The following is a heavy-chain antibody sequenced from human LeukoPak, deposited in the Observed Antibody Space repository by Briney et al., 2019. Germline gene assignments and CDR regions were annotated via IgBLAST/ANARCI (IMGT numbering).Heavy chain of an antibody. D-gene: IGHD3-22*01. J-gene: IGHJ4*02. CDR2: IKQDGSEK. V-gene: IGHV3-7*01. CDR3: ARDKDTSAYYSGH. Sequence: GGSLRLSCAAPGFTFSSYWISWVRQAPGKGLEWVANIKQDGSEKYYVDSVKGRFTISRDNAKNSLYLQMNSLRAEDTAVYYCARDKDTSAYYSGHWGQGTLVTVSS. CDR1: GFTFSSYW.